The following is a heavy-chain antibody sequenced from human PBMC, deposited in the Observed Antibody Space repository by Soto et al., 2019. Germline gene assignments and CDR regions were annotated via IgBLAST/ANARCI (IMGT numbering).Heavy chain of an antibody. J-gene: IGHJ2*01. CDR2: INAGNGNT. CDR1: GYTFTSYA. D-gene: IGHD1-26*01. CDR3: ARGGSLYWYFDL. V-gene: IGHV1-3*01. Sequence: ASVKVSCKASGYTFTSYATHWLRQAPGQRLEWMGWINAGNGNTKYSQKFQGRVTITRDTSASTAYMELSSLRSEDTAVYYCARGGSLYWYFDLWGRGTLVTVSS.